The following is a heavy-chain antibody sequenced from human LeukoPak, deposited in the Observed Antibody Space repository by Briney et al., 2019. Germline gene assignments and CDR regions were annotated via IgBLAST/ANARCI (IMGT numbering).Heavy chain of an antibody. CDR2: IRYDGSNK. Sequence: PGGSLRLSCAASGFTFSSYGMHWVRQAPGKGLEWVAFIRYDGSNKYYADSVKGRFTISRDNSKNTLYLQMNSLRAEDTAVYYCAKDRWYSSSWYLGYWGQGTLVTVSS. CDR1: GFTFSSYG. J-gene: IGHJ4*02. D-gene: IGHD6-13*01. V-gene: IGHV3-30*02. CDR3: AKDRWYSSSWYLGY.